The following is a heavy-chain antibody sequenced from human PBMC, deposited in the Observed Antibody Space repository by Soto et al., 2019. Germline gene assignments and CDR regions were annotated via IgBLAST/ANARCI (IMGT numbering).Heavy chain of an antibody. CDR3: ATRGDYFDF. J-gene: IGHJ4*02. V-gene: IGHV5-51*01. Sequence: PGESLKISCKVSGIRFTNYWIGWVRQMAGKGLEWMGIIYPGDSDTRYSPSFQGQVTISVDKSISTAYLQWSSLKASDSAMYYGATRGDYFDFWGQGTLVTV. CDR2: IYPGDSDT. CDR1: GIRFTNYW.